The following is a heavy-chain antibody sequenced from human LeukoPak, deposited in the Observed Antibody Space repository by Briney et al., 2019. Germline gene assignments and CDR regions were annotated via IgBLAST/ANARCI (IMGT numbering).Heavy chain of an antibody. J-gene: IGHJ4*02. D-gene: IGHD6-13*01. CDR3: ARFSSIAAAFDY. CDR1: GGSITIYY. V-gene: IGHV4-4*07. Sequence: SETLSLTWTVSGGSITIYYWSWIRQPAGEGLEWIGRIYTSGSTNYNPSLKSRVTMSVDTSKNQFSLKLSSVTAADTAVYYCARFSSIAAAFDYWGQGTLVTVSS. CDR2: IYTSGST.